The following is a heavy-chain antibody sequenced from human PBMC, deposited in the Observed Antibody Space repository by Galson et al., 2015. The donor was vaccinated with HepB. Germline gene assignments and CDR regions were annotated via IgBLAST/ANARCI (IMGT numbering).Heavy chain of an antibody. Sequence: SLRLSCAASGLTSGDYAMSWFRQAPGKGLEWVGFIRSKTYGGTTEHAAAVKGRFTVSRDDSKSIAYLQMSSLRTGDTAVYYCAREEDCSGTSCHSVWGQGTLVTASS. D-gene: IGHD2-15*01. V-gene: IGHV3-49*03. J-gene: IGHJ4*02. CDR3: AREEDCSGTSCHSV. CDR1: GLTSGDYA. CDR2: IRSKTYGGTT.